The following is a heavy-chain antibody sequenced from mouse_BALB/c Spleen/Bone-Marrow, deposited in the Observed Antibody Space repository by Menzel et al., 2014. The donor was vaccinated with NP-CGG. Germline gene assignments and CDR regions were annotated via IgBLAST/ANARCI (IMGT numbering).Heavy chain of an antibody. Sequence: QVQLKESGAELAKPGASVKMSCKASGYTFTNYWMHWVKQRPGQGLEWTGYINPSTGYTEYNQKFKDKATLTADKSSSTAYMQLSSLTSEDSAVYYCARIYYYGRDYWGQGTTLTVSS. J-gene: IGHJ2*01. CDR3: ARIYYYGRDY. CDR1: GYTFTNYW. D-gene: IGHD1-1*01. V-gene: IGHV1-7*01. CDR2: INPSTGYT.